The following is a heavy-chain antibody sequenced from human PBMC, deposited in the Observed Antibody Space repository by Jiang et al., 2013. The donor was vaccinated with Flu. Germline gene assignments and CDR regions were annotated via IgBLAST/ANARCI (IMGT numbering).Heavy chain of an antibody. V-gene: IGHV3-74*01. J-gene: IGHJ4*02. CDR1: GFTFSNYR. Sequence: GLVQPGGSLRLSCAVSGFTFSNYRMHWVRQAPGKGLVWISRITTDGRNTNYADSVKGRFTVSRDNAKNMLYLQMNSLRAEDTAVYYCARDFAFWSGYSNYYFDYWGQGILVTVSS. CDR2: ITTDGRNT. D-gene: IGHD3-3*01. CDR3: ARDFAFWSGYSNYYFDY.